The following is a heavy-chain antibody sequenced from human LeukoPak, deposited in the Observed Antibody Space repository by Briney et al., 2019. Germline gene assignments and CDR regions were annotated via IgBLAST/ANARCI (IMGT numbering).Heavy chain of an antibody. J-gene: IGHJ6*02. CDR2: IGTAGDT. CDR1: GFTFSSYD. D-gene: IGHD3-22*01. V-gene: IGHV3-13*04. Sequence: PGGSLRLSCAASGFTFSSYDMHWVRQATGKGLEWVSAIGTAGDTYYPGSVKGRFTISRENAKNSLYLQMNSLRAGDTAVYYCARGKRSMIVVAGNGMDVWGQGTTVTVPS. CDR3: ARGKRSMIVVAGNGMDV.